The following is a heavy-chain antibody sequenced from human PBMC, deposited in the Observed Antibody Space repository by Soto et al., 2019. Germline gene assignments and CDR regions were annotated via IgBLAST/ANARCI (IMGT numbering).Heavy chain of an antibody. Sequence: QVQLQESGPGLVKPSETLSLTRTVSGGSISSYYWSWIRQPPGKGLEWIGYIYYSGSTNYNPSLKSRVTISVDTSNNQFSLKRSSVTASDTAVYYCARGGATVTTRYWYFDLWGRGTLVTVSS. CDR1: GGSISSYY. V-gene: IGHV4-59*01. D-gene: IGHD4-17*01. CDR2: IYYSGST. J-gene: IGHJ2*01. CDR3: ARGGATVTTRYWYFDL.